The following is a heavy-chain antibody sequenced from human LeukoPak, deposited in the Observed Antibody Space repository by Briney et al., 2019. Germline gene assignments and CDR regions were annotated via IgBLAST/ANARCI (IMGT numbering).Heavy chain of an antibody. CDR1: GFTFSSFA. CDR2: VSAGGGST. J-gene: IGHJ4*02. V-gene: IGHV3-23*01. D-gene: IGHD3-10*01. CDR3: AIRGEGDPFAC. Sequence: GGSLRLSCAASGFTFSSFAMSWVRQAPGKGLEWVSSVSAGGGSTHYADSVKGRFTISRDNSKNTLYLQMNSLRAEDTALYYCAIRGEGDPFACWGQGTLVTVSS.